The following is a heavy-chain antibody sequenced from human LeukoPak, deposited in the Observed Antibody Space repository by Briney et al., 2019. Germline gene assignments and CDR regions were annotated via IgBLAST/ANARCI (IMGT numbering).Heavy chain of an antibody. V-gene: IGHV4-59*03. CDR3: AGVFSGRRPFEL. Sequence: KSSETLSLTCTVSGGSINDYYWNWRRQPPGKGLEWIGFIYYRGTTNNNPSLKSRVTTSIDTSKKQFSLNLSSVTAADTAIYYCAGVFSGRRPFELWGQGILVTVSS. J-gene: IGHJ4*02. D-gene: IGHD3-10*01. CDR1: GGSINDYY. CDR2: IYYRGTT.